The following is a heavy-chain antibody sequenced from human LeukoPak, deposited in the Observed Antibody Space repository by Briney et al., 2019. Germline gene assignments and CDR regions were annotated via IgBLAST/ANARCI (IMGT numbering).Heavy chain of an antibody. Sequence: GGSLRLSCAAPGFTFSSYAMSWVRQAPGKGLEWVSAISGSGGSTYYADSVKGRFTISRDNSKNTLYLQMNSLRAEGTAVYYCAKGVVVVPAAYWGQGTLVTVSS. J-gene: IGHJ4*02. D-gene: IGHD2-2*01. V-gene: IGHV3-23*01. CDR3: AKGVVVVPAAY. CDR2: ISGSGGST. CDR1: GFTFSSYA.